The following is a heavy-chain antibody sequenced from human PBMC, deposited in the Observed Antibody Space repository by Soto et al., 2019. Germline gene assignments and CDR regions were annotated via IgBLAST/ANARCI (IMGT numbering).Heavy chain of an antibody. CDR2: IYWDDDK. V-gene: IGHV2-5*02. CDR1: GFSLDTWGVG. Sequence: QITLKESGPTLVRPTQTLTLTCTVSGFSLDTWGVGVGWIRQPPGKAPEWLALIYWDDDKRYSPSLENRLTITKDTSKNQVVLTVTNMDPVDTVTYYCARALGSWGSYYFDHWGQGTLVTVSS. CDR3: ARALGSWGSYYFDH. J-gene: IGHJ4*02. D-gene: IGHD3-16*01.